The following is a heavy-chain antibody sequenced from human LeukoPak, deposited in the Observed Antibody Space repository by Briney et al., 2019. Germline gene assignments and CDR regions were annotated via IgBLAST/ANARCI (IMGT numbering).Heavy chain of an antibody. J-gene: IGHJ6*02. V-gene: IGHV4-34*01. Sequence: PSETLSLTCAVYGGSFSGYYWSWIRQPPGKGLEWIGEINHSGSTNYNPSLKSRVTISVDTSKNQFSLKLSSVTAADTAVYYCAGGNIGRLPPRADYYYGMDVWGQGTTVTVSS. D-gene: IGHD2/OR15-2a*01. CDR2: INHSGST. CDR1: GGSFSGYY. CDR3: AGGNIGRLPPRADYYYGMDV.